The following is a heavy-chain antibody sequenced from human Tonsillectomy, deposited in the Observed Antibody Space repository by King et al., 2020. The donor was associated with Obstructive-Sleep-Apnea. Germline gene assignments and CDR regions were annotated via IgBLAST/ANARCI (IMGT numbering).Heavy chain of an antibody. V-gene: IGHV3-23*04. D-gene: IGHD4-17*01. CDR3: AKDSYGDLPDVFDI. J-gene: IGHJ3*02. CDR2: IRNSDDIT. Sequence: VQLVESGGGLVQPGGSLRLSCTASGFTFINYAMSWVRQAPGKGLEWVSAIRNSDDITDYADSLKGRFTISRDNSKNPLYLQMTSLRAEDTAIYYCAKDSYGDLPDVFDIWGQGTMVIVSS. CDR1: GFTFINYA.